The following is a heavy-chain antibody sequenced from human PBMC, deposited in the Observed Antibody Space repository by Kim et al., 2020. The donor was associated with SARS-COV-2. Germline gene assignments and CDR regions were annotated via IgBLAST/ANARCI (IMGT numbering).Heavy chain of an antibody. J-gene: IGHJ3*02. Sequence: GGSLRLSCAASGFTFSSYDMHWFRQATGKGLEWVSAIGTAGDTYYPGSVKGRFTISRENAKNSLYLQMNSLRAGDTAVYYCARGGGSGSYSGDAFDIWGQGTMVTVSS. CDR1: GFTFSSYD. D-gene: IGHD3-10*01. CDR2: IGTAGDT. CDR3: ARGGGSGSYSGDAFDI. V-gene: IGHV3-13*04.